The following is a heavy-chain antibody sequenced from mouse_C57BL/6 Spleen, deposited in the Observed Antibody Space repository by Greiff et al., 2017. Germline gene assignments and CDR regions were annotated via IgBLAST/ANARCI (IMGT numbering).Heavy chain of an antibody. CDR3: AITGSYYAMDY. D-gene: IGHD4-1*01. V-gene: IGHV1-82*01. CDR2: IYPGDGDT. Sequence: VQLVESGPELVKPGASVKISCKASGYAFSSSWMNWVKQRPGKGLEWIGRIYPGDGDTNYNGKFKGKATLTADKSSSTAYMQLSSLPSEDSAVYFCAITGSYYAMDYWGQGTSVTVSS. CDR1: GYAFSSSW. J-gene: IGHJ4*01.